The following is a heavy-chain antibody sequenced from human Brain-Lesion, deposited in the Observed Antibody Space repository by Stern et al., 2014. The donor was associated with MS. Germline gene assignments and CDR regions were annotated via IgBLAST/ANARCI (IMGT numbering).Heavy chain of an antibody. V-gene: IGHV3-9*01. CDR1: GFTFADYA. D-gene: IGHD1-14*01. CDR2: ISWNSGTI. CDR3: ARDITGSSAYFAY. J-gene: IGHJ4*02. Sequence: EVQLVESGGDLVQPGRSLRLSCAAFGFTFADYAMHWVRHGPGKGLEWVAGISWNSGTIGYADSVKGRFTTSRDNAYSSLYLQMNSLRPEDTALYYCARDITGSSAYFAYWGQGTLVTVSS.